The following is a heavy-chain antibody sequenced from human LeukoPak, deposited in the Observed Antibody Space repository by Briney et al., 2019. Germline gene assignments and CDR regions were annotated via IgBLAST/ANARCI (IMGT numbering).Heavy chain of an antibody. CDR3: ARDVPYYYDSSGYYSPFDC. V-gene: IGHV3-11*05. Sequence: GGSLRLSCAASGFTFSDYYMSWIRQAPGKGLEWVSYISSSSSYTNYADSVKGRFTISRDNSKNTVDLLMNSLRAEDTAIYYCARDVPYYYDSSGYYSPFDCWGQGTLVTVSS. CDR2: ISSSSSYT. J-gene: IGHJ4*02. CDR1: GFTFSDYY. D-gene: IGHD3-22*01.